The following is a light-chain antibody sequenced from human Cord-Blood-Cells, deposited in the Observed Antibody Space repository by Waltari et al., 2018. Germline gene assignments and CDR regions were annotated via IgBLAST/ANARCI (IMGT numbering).Light chain of an antibody. J-gene: IGKJ2*01. CDR1: QSVSSSY. V-gene: IGKV3-20*01. CDR2: GAS. Sequence: EIVLTQSPGTLSLSPGARATLSCRASQSVSSSYLAWYQQKPGQAPRLLIYGASSRATGIPDSFSGSGSGTDFTLTSSRLEPEDFAVYYCQQYGSSPYTFGQGTKLEIK. CDR3: QQYGSSPYT.